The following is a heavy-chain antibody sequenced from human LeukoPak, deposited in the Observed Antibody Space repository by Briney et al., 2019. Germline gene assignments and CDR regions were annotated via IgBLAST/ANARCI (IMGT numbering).Heavy chain of an antibody. CDR1: GGTFSSYA. J-gene: IGHJ4*02. CDR2: IIPIFGTA. Sequence: SVTVSCKASGGTFSSYAISWVRQAPGQGLEWMGGIIPIFGTANYAQKFQGRVTITADESTSTAYMELSSLRSEDTAVYYCAREYSITAYYFDYWGQGTLVTVSS. V-gene: IGHV1-69*13. CDR3: AREYSITAYYFDY. D-gene: IGHD6-13*01.